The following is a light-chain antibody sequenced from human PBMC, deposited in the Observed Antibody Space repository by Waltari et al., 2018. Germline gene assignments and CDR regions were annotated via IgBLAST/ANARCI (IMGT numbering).Light chain of an antibody. V-gene: IGKV1-13*02. J-gene: IGKJ4*01. CDR3: QQLHSYPRA. Sequence: AIQVTQSPSSLSAPVRDRVTITCRASQDLDNWLAWYQQKPGKAPNLLIYGASVLESGVPSRFSGSGSGTDFTLTISSLQPEDFATYYCQQLHSYPRAFGGGTKVESK. CDR2: GAS. CDR1: QDLDNW.